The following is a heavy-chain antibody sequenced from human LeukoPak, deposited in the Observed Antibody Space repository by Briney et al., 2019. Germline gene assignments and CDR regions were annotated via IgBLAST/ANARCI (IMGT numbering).Heavy chain of an antibody. D-gene: IGHD6-13*01. CDR2: IYYSGST. CDR1: GGSISSYY. CDR3: AREVEQLVRGLDV. J-gene: IGHJ6*02. V-gene: IGHV4-59*12. Sequence: SETLSLTCTVSGGSISSYYWSWIRQPPGKGLEWIGYIYYSGSTNYNPSLKSRVTISVDTSKNQFSLKLSSVTAADTAVYYCAREVEQLVRGLDVWGQGTTVTVSS.